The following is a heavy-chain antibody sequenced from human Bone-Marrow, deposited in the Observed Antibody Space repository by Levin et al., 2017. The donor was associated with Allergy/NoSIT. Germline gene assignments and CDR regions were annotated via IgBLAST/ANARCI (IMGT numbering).Heavy chain of an antibody. Sequence: GESLKISCKASGYTFTGYYMHWVRQAPGQGLEWMGWINPNSGGTNYAQKFQGRVTMTRDTSISTAYMELSRLRSDDTAVYYCARAVPYYSWFNWFDPWGQGTLVTVSS. CDR2: INPNSGGT. J-gene: IGHJ5*02. CDR3: ARAVPYYSWFNWFDP. V-gene: IGHV1-2*02. D-gene: IGHD6-13*01. CDR1: GYTFTGYY.